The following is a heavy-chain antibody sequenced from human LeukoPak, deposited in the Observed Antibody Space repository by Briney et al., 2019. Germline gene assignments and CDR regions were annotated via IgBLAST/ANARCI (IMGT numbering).Heavy chain of an antibody. Sequence: PSETLSLTCAVYGGSFSGYYWSWIRQPPGKGLEWIGEINHSGSTNYNPSLKSRVTISVDTSKNQFSLKLSSVTAADTAVYYCARRKLATVTLRPQNWFDPWGQGTLVTVSS. CDR3: ARRKLATVTLRPQNWFDP. D-gene: IGHD4-17*01. J-gene: IGHJ5*02. CDR1: GGSFSGYY. CDR2: INHSGST. V-gene: IGHV4-34*01.